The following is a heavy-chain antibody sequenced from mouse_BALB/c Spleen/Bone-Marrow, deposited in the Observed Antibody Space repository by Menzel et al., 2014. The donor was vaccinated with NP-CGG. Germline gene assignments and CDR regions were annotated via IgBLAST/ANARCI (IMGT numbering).Heavy chain of an antibody. Sequence: VKLVESGAELGMPGASVKMSCKASGYTFXDNWMYWVKQRPGQGLEWIGAIDTSDSYTNFNQKFMGKASLTVDASSSTAYMQVSSLTSDDSAVYYCARGGHDFSLDYWGQGTSVTVSS. CDR2: IDTSDSYT. J-gene: IGHJ4*01. V-gene: IGHV1-69*01. D-gene: IGHD2-4*01. CDR1: GYTFXDNW. CDR3: ARGGHDFSLDY.